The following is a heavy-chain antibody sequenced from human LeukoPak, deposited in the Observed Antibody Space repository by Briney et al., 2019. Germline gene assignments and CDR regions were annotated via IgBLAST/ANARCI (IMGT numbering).Heavy chain of an antibody. CDR3: ARERFAGGYRYLDY. J-gene: IGHJ4*02. D-gene: IGHD2-8*02. Sequence: SETLSLTCTVSGGSINSGGYFWNWLRQHPGRGLEWIGSIYYTWSTSYYPSLKSRLTISIATSKNHFSLRLNSVIAADTAVYYCARERFAGGYRYLDYWGQGTLVTVSS. CDR2: IYYTWST. V-gene: IGHV4-31*03. CDR1: GGSINSGGYF.